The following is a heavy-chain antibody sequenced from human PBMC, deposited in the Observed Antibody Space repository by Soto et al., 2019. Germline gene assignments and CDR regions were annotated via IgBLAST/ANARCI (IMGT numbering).Heavy chain of an antibody. CDR1: GFTFSSYA. CDR3: ARGQLYYNYISGRPLNAFDV. CDR2: ISYDGSNK. V-gene: IGHV3-30-3*01. Sequence: PGGSLRLSCAASGFTFSSYAMYWVRQASGKGLEWVAVISYDGSNKYYADSVKGRFTISRDNSKNTLYLQMNSLRAEDTAVYYCARGQLYYNYISGRPLNAFDVWGQGTMVTGSS. D-gene: IGHD3-22*01. J-gene: IGHJ3*01.